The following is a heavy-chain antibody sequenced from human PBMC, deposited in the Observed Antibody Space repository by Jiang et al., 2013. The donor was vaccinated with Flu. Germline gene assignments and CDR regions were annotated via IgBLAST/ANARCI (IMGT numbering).Heavy chain of an antibody. V-gene: IGHV7-4-1*01. J-gene: IGHJ6*02. CDR3: ARDSPVDFWSGYLGVYYYYGMDV. CDR1: GYTFTSYA. Sequence: QSGSELKKPGASVKVSCKASGYTFTSYAMNWVRQAPGQGLEWMGWINTNTGNPTYAQGFTGRFVFSLDTSVSTAYLQICSLKAEDTAVYYCARDSPVDFWSGYLGVYYYYGMDVWGQGP. D-gene: IGHD3-3*01. CDR2: INTNTGNP.